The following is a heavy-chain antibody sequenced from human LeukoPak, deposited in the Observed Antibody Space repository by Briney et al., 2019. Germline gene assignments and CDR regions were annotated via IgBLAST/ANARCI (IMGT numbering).Heavy chain of an antibody. CDR2: IYYSGST. CDR1: GGSISSYY. Sequence: SETLSLTCTVSGGSISSYYWSWIRQPPGKGLEWIGYIYYSGSTNYNPSLKSRVTISVDTSKNQFSLKLSSVTAADTAVYYCARVRGSDYDSSGDAFDIWGQGTMVTVSS. D-gene: IGHD3-22*01. J-gene: IGHJ3*02. CDR3: ARVRGSDYDSSGDAFDI. V-gene: IGHV4-59*01.